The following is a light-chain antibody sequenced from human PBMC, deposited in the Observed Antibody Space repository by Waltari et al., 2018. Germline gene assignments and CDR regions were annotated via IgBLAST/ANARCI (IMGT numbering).Light chain of an antibody. CDR3: NSYKTGSSYV. V-gene: IGLV2-18*02. CDR2: EVS. J-gene: IGLJ1*01. Sequence: QSALTQPPSVSGSPGQSVTISCTGTSRDVGGYNRVSWYQQPPGTAPKLMIYEVSNRPSGVPDRFSGSKSGNTASLTISGLQAEDEADYYCNSYKTGSSYVFGTGTKVTVL. CDR1: SRDVGGYNR.